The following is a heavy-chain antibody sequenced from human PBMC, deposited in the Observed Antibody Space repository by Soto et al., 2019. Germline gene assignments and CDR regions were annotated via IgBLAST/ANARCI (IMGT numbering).Heavy chain of an antibody. CDR3: ASRGDYGDYVVFDY. CDR2: IIPILGIA. CDR1: GGTFSSYT. D-gene: IGHD4-17*01. J-gene: IGHJ4*02. V-gene: IGHV1-69*02. Sequence: GASVKVSCKASGGTFSSYTISWVRQAPGQGLEWMGRIIPILGIANYAQKFQGRVTITADKSTSTAYMELSSLRSEDTAVCYCASRGDYGDYVVFDYWGQGTLVTVSS.